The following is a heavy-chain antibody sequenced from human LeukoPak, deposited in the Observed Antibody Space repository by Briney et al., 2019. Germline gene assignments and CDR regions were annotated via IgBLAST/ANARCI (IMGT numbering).Heavy chain of an antibody. V-gene: IGHV1-69*05. CDR1: GGTFSSYA. CDR3: ARRIQPENWFDP. Sequence: GASVKVSCKASGGTFSSYAISWVRQAPGQGLEWMGRIIPIFGTANYAQKFQGRVTITTDESTSTAYMELRSLRSDDTAVYYCARRIQPENWFDPWGQGTLVTVSS. D-gene: IGHD5-18*01. J-gene: IGHJ5*02. CDR2: IIPIFGTA.